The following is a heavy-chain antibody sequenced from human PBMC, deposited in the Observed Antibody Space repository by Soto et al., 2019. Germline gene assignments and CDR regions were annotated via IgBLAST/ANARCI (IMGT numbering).Heavy chain of an antibody. V-gene: IGHV3-30*04. CDR1: GFTFSSYA. CDR2: ISYDGSNK. D-gene: IGHD2-8*01. CDR3: ARSRNGPYGNWFDP. J-gene: IGHJ5*02. Sequence: PGGSLRLSCAASGFTFSSYAMHWVRQAPGKGLEWVAVISYDGSNKYYADSVKGRFTISRDNSKNTLYVQMNSLRAEDTAVYYCARSRNGPYGNWFDPWGLGTLVTV.